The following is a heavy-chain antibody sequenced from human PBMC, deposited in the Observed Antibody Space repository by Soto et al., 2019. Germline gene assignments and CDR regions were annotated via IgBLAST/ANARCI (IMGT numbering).Heavy chain of an antibody. J-gene: IGHJ4*02. Sequence: EASVKVSCKASGYTFTSYYMHWVRQAPGQGLEWMGIINPSGGSTSYAQKFQGRVTMTRDTSTSTVYMELSSLRSEDTAVYYCARDFSYYYDSTGYSPSYWGQGTLVTVSS. CDR3: ARDFSYYYDSTGYSPSY. CDR2: INPSGGST. V-gene: IGHV1-46*01. CDR1: GYTFTSYY. D-gene: IGHD3-22*01.